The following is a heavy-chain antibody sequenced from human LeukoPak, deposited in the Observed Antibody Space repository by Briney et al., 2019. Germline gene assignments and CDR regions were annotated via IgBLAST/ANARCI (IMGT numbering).Heavy chain of an antibody. J-gene: IGHJ4*02. CDR3: AKDLIAVAGLFDY. V-gene: IGHV3-30*18. D-gene: IGHD6-19*01. Sequence: GGSLRLSCAASGLTFSSYGMHWVRQAPGKGLEWVAVISYDGSNKYYADSVKGRFTISRDNSKNTLYLQMNSLRAEDTAVYYCAKDLIAVAGLFDYWGQGTLVTVSS. CDR2: ISYDGSNK. CDR1: GLTFSSYG.